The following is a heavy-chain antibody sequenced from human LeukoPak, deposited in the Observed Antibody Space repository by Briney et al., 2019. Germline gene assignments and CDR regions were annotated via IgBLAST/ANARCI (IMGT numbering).Heavy chain of an antibody. CDR3: ARFEYSSSSGGDY. J-gene: IGHJ4*02. CDR1: GYTFTGYY. D-gene: IGHD6-6*01. CDR2: INPNSGGT. V-gene: IGHV1-2*02. Sequence: GASVKVSCKASGYTFTGYYMHWVRQAPGQGLEWMGWINPNSGGTNYAQKFQGRVTMTRDTSISTAYMELSRLRSDDTAVYYCARFEYSSSSGGDYWGQGTLVTVSS.